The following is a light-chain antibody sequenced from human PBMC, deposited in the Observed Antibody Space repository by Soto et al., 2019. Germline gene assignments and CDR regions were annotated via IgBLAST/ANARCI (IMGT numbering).Light chain of an antibody. J-gene: IGKJ3*01. CDR2: GAA. Sequence: EIVLTQSPGTLSLSPGERATLSCRASQSDYINSLAWYQQKPCQPPRLLIYGAATSASDVPDRFSGCGSGADFALTITRLQPEDFAVYYCQQYGASPPTFGPGTRVD. V-gene: IGKV3-20*01. CDR1: QSDYINS. CDR3: QQYGASPPT.